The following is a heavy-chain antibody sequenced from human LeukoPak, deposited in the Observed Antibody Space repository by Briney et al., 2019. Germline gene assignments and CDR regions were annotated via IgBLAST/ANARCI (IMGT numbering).Heavy chain of an antibody. J-gene: IGHJ4*02. V-gene: IGHV1-18*01. CDR3: ARMGCGGDCYRFDN. D-gene: IGHD2-21*02. Sequence: ASVKVCCKASGYTFTTCGISWARHAPGQGLEWMGWINTYNGNTNYEQKLQGRVTMTTDTSTSTAYMELRGLKSDATALYYCARMGCGGDCYRFDNWGQGTLVTVSP. CDR2: INTYNGNT. CDR1: GYTFTTCG.